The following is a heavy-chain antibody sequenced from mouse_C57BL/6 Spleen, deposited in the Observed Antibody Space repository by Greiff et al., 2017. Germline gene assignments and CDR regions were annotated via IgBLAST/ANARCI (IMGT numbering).Heavy chain of an antibody. Sequence: EVKLQQSGPELVKPGASVKISCKASGYTFTDYYMNWVKQSHGKSLEWIGDINPNNGGTSYNQKFKGKATLTVDKSSSTAYMELRSLTSEDSAVYYCARRGTTVGARYFDVWGTGTTVTVSS. V-gene: IGHV1-26*01. D-gene: IGHD1-1*01. J-gene: IGHJ1*03. CDR3: ARRGTTVGARYFDV. CDR1: GYTFTDYY. CDR2: INPNNGGT.